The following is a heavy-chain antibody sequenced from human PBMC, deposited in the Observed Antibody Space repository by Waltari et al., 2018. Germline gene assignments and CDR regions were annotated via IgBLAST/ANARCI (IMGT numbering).Heavy chain of an antibody. CDR3: VRHEGTRTTARAHFDS. J-gene: IGHJ4*02. CDR1: AGSSPSGDYY. CDR2: IFFSVRT. V-gene: IGHV4-39*01. D-gene: IGHD4-17*01. Sequence: QLQLQESGPGLVKPSETLSLSCTFSAGSSPSGDYYWGWLRQSPGKGLEWIGGIFFSVRTYDNPSLKRRLAISVDTSKNQFSLKLSSVTAADTAVYYCVRHEGTRTTARAHFDSRGQGTLVAVSS.